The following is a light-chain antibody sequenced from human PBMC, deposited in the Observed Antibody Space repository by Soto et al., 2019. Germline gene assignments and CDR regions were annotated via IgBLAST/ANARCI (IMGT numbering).Light chain of an antibody. CDR2: TAS. Sequence: DIQVTQSPSSLSASVGDRVTITCRASRSIRTYLNWYQQRPGKPPKLLIQTASTLQGGVPSRFSGSGSGTDFTLTISSLQPEDFAAYYCQQTYSTFYSFGQGTKLEIK. CDR3: QQTYSTFYS. V-gene: IGKV1-39*01. J-gene: IGKJ2*03. CDR1: RSIRTY.